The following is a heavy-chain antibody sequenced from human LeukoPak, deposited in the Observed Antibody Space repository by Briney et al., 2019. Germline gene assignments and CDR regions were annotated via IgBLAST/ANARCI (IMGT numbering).Heavy chain of an antibody. CDR2: ISGYIGNT. J-gene: IGHJ4*02. D-gene: IGHD4-17*01. CDR1: GYTFTSYG. CDR3: ARDLTTVTTGSFDY. V-gene: IGHV1-18*01. Sequence: ASVKVSCKASGYTFTSYGISWVRQAPGQGLEWMGWISGYIGNTNYAQKLQGRVTLTTDTSTSTAYMELRSLRSDDTAVYYCARDLTTVTTGSFDYWGQGTLVTVSS.